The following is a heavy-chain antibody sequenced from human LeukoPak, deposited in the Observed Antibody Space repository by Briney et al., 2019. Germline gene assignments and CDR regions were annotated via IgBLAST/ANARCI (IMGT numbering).Heavy chain of an antibody. CDR2: MNPDGSVR. V-gene: IGHV3-7*01. J-gene: IGHJ4*02. CDR1: GFSFTDYW. CDR3: ARDPGYSSFDL. Sequence: GGSLRLSCAASGFSFTDYWMSWVRQTPAKGLEFVANMNPDGSVRNYMDSVKGRFTISRDNAKKSLYLEISRLRADDTAVYYCARDPGYSSFDLCGQGTQVTVSS. D-gene: IGHD5-12*01.